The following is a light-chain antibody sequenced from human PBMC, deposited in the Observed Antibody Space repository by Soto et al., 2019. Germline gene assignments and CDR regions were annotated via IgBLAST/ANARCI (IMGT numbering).Light chain of an antibody. V-gene: IGKV3-11*01. J-gene: IGKJ5*01. CDR2: DAS. CDR1: QSVSSY. Sequence: ENFIKQSPAPLSFSPGERATLSCRASQSVSSYLAWYQQKPGQAPRLLIYDASNRATGIPARFSGSGSGTDFTLTISSLEPEDFAVYYCQQRSNWPITFGQGTRLEIK. CDR3: QQRSNWPIT.